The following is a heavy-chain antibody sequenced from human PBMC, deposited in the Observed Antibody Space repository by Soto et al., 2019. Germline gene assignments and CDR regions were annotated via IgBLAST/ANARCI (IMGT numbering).Heavy chain of an antibody. CDR1: GFTFSSYG. V-gene: IGHV3-30*18. Sequence: PGGSLRLSCATSGFTFSSYGMHWVRQAPGKGLEWVAVISYDGSNKYYADSVKGRFTISRDNSKNTLYLQMNSLRAEDTAVYYCAKDLGGPYAQSIDYWGQGTLVTVSS. D-gene: IGHD3-16*01. CDR2: ISYDGSNK. CDR3: AKDLGGPYAQSIDY. J-gene: IGHJ4*02.